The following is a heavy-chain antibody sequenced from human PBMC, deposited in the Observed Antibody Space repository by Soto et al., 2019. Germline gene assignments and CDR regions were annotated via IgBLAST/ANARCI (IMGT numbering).Heavy chain of an antibody. D-gene: IGHD4-17*01. CDR1: GNSISSSY. CDR3: ARDRLRRYGMDV. Sequence: SETLSLTCTVSGNSISSSYWSWTRQPSGKGLERIGYINHRGTTNYNPSLKSRVTISVDTSKHQFSLKLNSVPAADTAVYYCARDRLRRYGMDVWGQGTTVTVSS. V-gene: IGHV4-59*01. J-gene: IGHJ6*02. CDR2: INHRGTT.